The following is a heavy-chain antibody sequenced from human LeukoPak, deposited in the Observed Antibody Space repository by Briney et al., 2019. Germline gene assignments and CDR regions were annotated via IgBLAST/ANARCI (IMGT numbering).Heavy chain of an antibody. J-gene: IGHJ4*02. CDR3: TRAKGLYDFWSGSPDY. Sequence: PGGSLRLSCAASRFTFSSYAMSWVRQAPGKGLEWVSSISGSGGSTYYADSVKGRFTISRDNSKNTLYLQMNSLKTEDTAVYYCTRAKGLYDFWSGSPDYWGQGTLVTVSS. D-gene: IGHD3-3*01. CDR2: ISGSGGST. V-gene: IGHV3-23*01. CDR1: RFTFSSYA.